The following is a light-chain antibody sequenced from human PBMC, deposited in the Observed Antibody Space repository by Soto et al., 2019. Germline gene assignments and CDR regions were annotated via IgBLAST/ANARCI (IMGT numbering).Light chain of an antibody. CDR2: VES. CDR1: QSVGSSS. J-gene: IGKJ1*01. Sequence: VLTQSPDTLSLSPGERATLSCRASQSVGSSSLGWYQQKPGQAPRLLIYVESSRATCIPDRFSGSGSGTDFTLTISRLEPEDSAVNYCQKYGSSPWTFGQGTKVDIK. CDR3: QKYGSSPWT. V-gene: IGKV3-20*01.